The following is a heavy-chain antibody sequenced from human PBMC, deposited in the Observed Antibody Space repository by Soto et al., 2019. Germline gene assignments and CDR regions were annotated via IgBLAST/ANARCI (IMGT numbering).Heavy chain of an antibody. J-gene: IGHJ3*02. V-gene: IGHV5-51*01. CDR2: IYPGDSDT. D-gene: IGHD4-17*01. Sequence: GESLKISCKGSGYSFTSYWIGWVRQMPGKGLEWMGIIYPGDSDTRYSPSFQGQVTISADKSISTAYLQWSSLKASDTAMYYWASRISTTVTTLSAFDIWGQGTMVTVSS. CDR1: GYSFTSYW. CDR3: ASRISTTVTTLSAFDI.